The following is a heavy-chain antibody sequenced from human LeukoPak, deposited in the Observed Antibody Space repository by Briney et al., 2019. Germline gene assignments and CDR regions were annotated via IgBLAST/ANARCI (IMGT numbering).Heavy chain of an antibody. CDR2: ISGSGGST. CDR1: GFTFSSYV. J-gene: IGHJ6*03. V-gene: IGHV3-23*01. CDR3: ATRDYYYYYMDV. Sequence: GGSLRLSCAASGFTFSSYVMSWVRQAPGKGLEWVSAISGSGGSTYYADSVKGRFTISRDNSKNTLYLQMNSLRAEDTAIYYCATRDYYYYYMDVWGKGTTVTVSS.